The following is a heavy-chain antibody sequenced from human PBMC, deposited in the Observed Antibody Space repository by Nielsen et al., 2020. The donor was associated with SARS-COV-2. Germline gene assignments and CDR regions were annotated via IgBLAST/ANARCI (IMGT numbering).Heavy chain of an antibody. CDR1: GYSFTSYW. V-gene: IGHV5-51*01. CDR3: ARHLLGYCSGGSCYGKYYFDY. D-gene: IGHD2-15*01. Sequence: GESLKIPCKGSGYSFTSYWIGWVLQMPGKGLEWMGIIYPGDSDTRYSPSFQGQVTISADKSISTAYLQWSSLKASDTAMYYCARHLLGYCSGGSCYGKYYFDYWGQGTLVTVSS. CDR2: IYPGDSDT. J-gene: IGHJ4*02.